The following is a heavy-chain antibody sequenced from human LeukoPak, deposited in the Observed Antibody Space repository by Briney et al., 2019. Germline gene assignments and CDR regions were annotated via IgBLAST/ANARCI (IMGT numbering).Heavy chain of an antibody. J-gene: IGHJ4*02. CDR1: GFTFSSYG. D-gene: IGHD5-18*01. CDR2: ISYDGSNK. Sequence: PGGSLRLSCAASGFTFSSYGMHWVRQAPGKGLEWVAVISYDGSNKYYADSVKGRFTISRDNSKNTLYLQMNSLRAEDTAVYYCAKEPRIDRGYSYGYPNYWGQGTLVTVSS. V-gene: IGHV3-30*18. CDR3: AKEPRIDRGYSYGYPNY.